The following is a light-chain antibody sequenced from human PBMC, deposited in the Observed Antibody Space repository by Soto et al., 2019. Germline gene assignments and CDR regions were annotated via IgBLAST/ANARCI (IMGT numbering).Light chain of an antibody. CDR1: NSDVAGYNY. V-gene: IGLV2-14*01. CDR3: SSYTGSSTV. Sequence: QSVLTQPASVSGSPGQSITISCSGTNSDVAGYNYLSWYQQHPGKAPKLMIYEVSNRPSGVSDRFSGSTSGNTASLTISGLQAEDEADYYCSSYTGSSTVFGGGTKLTVL. CDR2: EVS. J-gene: IGLJ2*01.